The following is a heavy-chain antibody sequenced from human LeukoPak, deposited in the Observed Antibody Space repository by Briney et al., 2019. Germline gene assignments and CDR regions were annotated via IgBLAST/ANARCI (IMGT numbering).Heavy chain of an antibody. CDR2: INPNSGVT. CDR3: ARHGKAAAQFY. D-gene: IGHD6-13*01. CDR1: GYTLSAYY. J-gene: IGHJ4*02. Sequence: ASVKVSCKASGYTLSAYYMHWVRQAPGQGLEWMGWINPNSGVTDYAQKFQGRVTMTRDTSITTAYMELSSLRSDDTAVYYCARHGKAAAQFYWGQGTLVTVSS. V-gene: IGHV1-2*02.